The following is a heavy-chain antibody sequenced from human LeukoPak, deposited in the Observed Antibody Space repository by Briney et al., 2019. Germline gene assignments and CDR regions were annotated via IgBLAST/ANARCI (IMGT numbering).Heavy chain of an antibody. CDR1: GYTFTSYG. CDR2: ISAYNGNT. Sequence: ASVKVSCKASGYTFTSYGLSWVRQAPGQGLEWMGWISAYNGNTNYAQKLQGRATMTTDTSPSTAYMELRSLRSDDTAVYYCARGTPRDGYNSRAAAFDIWGQGTMVTVSS. J-gene: IGHJ3*02. V-gene: IGHV1-18*01. D-gene: IGHD5-24*01. CDR3: ARGTPRDGYNSRAAAFDI.